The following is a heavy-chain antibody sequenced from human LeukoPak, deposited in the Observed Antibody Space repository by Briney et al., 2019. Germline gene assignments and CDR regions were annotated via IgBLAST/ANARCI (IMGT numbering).Heavy chain of an antibody. V-gene: IGHV3-49*04. Sequence: GGSLRLSCTASEVTLGDYPLTWVRQAPGKGLEWVGFIRSRADDGTTKYAASVRGRFTISRDDSKNIAYLQMNSLKIEDTAVYYCGYGSTGFFTLSYWGPGTLVTVSS. D-gene: IGHD3-22*01. CDR3: GYGSTGFFTLSY. J-gene: IGHJ4*02. CDR1: EVTLGDYP. CDR2: IRSRADDGTT.